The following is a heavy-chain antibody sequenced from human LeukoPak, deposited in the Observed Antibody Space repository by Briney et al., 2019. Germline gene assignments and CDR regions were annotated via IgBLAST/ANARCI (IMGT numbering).Heavy chain of an antibody. CDR2: INPNSGGT. D-gene: IGHD1-26*01. J-gene: IGHJ4*02. CDR3: ARDVTSTPNWEFDY. V-gene: IGHV1-2*04. Sequence: ASVKVSCKGFGYTFADYFIQWVRQAPGQGLEWMGRINPNSGGTEYAPKFQGWVTMTRDTSISTAYVEVSRLISDDTAVYYCARDVTSTPNWEFDYWGQGTLVIVSS. CDR1: GYTFADYF.